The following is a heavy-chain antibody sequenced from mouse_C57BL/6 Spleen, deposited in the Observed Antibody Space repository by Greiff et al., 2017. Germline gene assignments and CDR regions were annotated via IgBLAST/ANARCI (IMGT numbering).Heavy chain of an antibody. D-gene: IGHD1-1*01. CDR3: AREGGYYGSSYGWYFDV. Sequence: QVQLQQPGAELVKPGASVKLSCKASGYTFTSYWMHWVKQRPGQGLEWIGMIHPNSGSTNYNEKFKSKATLTVDKSSSTAYMQLSSLTSADSAVYYCAREGGYYGSSYGWYFDVWGTGTTVTVSS. CDR1: GYTFTSYW. CDR2: IHPNSGST. V-gene: IGHV1-64*01. J-gene: IGHJ1*03.